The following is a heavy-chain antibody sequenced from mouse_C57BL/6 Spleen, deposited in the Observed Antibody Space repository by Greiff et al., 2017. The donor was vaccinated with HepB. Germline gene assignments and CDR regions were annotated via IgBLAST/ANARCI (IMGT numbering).Heavy chain of an antibody. D-gene: IGHD2-1*01. Sequence: EVQLQQSGPELVKPGASVKISCKASGYTFTDYYMNWVKQSHGKSLEWIGDINPNNGGTSYNQKFKGKATLTVDKSSSTAYMELRSLTSEDSAVYYCARKVTGAWFAYWGQGTLVTVSA. CDR2: INPNNGGT. CDR3: ARKVTGAWFAY. CDR1: GYTFTDYY. J-gene: IGHJ3*01. V-gene: IGHV1-26*01.